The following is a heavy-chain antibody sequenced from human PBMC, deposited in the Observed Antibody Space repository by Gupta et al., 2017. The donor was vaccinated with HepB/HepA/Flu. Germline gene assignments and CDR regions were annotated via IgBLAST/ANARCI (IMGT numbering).Heavy chain of an antibody. CDR2: IYWNDDK. CDR3: AHSVFFGVVIDSFFDY. V-gene: IGHV2-5*01. CDR1: GFSLSTSGVG. J-gene: IGHJ4*02. D-gene: IGHD3-3*01. Sequence: QITLKESGPTLVKPTQTLTLTCTFSGFSLSTSGVGVGWIRQPPGKALEWLALIYWNDDKRYSPSLKSRLTITKDTSKNQVVLTMTNMDPVDTATYYCAHSVFFGVVIDSFFDYWGQGTLVTVSS.